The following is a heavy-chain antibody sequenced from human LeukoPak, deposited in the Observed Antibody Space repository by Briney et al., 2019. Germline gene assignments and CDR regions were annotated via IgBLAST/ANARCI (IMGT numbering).Heavy chain of an antibody. Sequence: GGSLRLSCAASGFTFSSYGMHWVRQAPGKGLEWVAFIRYDGSNEYYADSVKGRFTISRDNSKNTLYLQMNSLRAEDTAVYYCAKAGIAAASYYYMDVWGKGTTVTVSS. V-gene: IGHV3-30*02. CDR3: AKAGIAAASYYYMDV. CDR1: GFTFSSYG. J-gene: IGHJ6*03. CDR2: IRYDGSNE. D-gene: IGHD6-13*01.